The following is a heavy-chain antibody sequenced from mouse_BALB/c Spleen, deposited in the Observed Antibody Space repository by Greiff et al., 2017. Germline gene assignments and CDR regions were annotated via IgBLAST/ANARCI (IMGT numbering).Heavy chain of an antibody. V-gene: IGHV3-6*02. CDR3: ARETYGNYYAMDY. CDR1: GYSITSGYY. J-gene: IGHJ4*01. D-gene: IGHD2-1*01. CDR2: ISYDGSN. Sequence: EVKLQESGPRLVKPSQSLSLTCSVTGYSITSGYYWNWIRQFPGNKLEWMGYISYDGSNNYNPSLKNRISITRDTSKNQFFLKLNSVTTEDTATYYCARETYGNYYAMDYWGQGTSVTVSS.